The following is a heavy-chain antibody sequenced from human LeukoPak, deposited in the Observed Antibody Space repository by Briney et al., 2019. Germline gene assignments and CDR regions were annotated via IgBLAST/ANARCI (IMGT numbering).Heavy chain of an antibody. CDR2: ANSDGSGT. V-gene: IGHV3-74*01. CDR3: VRDRKAYNWFDT. J-gene: IGHJ5*02. D-gene: IGHD1-14*01. CDR1: GFTFSSYW. Sequence: GGSLRLSCAASGFTFSSYWMHWVRQVPGEGLVWVSRANSDGSGTSYADSVKGRFTISRDNAKNTMYLQMNSLRAEDTAMYYCVRDRKAYNWFDTWGQGTLVTVSS.